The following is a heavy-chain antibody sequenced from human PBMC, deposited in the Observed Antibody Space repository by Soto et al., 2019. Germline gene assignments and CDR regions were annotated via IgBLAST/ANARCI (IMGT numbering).Heavy chain of an antibody. J-gene: IGHJ6*02. D-gene: IGHD4-17*01. CDR3: ARGLSTVTTHYYYYGMDV. CDR1: GGSFSGYY. CDR2: INHSGST. V-gene: IGHV4-34*01. Sequence: SETLSLTCAVYGGSFSGYYWSWIRQPPGKGLEWIGEINHSGSTNYNPSLKSRVTISVDTSKNQFSLKLSSVTAADTALYYCARGLSTVTTHYYYYGMDVWGQGTTVT.